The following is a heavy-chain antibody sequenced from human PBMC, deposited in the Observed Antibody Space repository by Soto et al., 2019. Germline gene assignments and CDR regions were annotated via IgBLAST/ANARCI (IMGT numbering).Heavy chain of an antibody. J-gene: IGHJ4*02. V-gene: IGHV4-34*01. CDR3: ARDAALGFYGDYDY. CDR1: GGSFSGYY. D-gene: IGHD4-17*01. CDR2: INHSGST. Sequence: SETLSLTCAVYGGSFSGYYWSWIRQPPGKGLEWIGEINHSGSTNYNPSLKSRVTISVDTSKNQFSLKLSSVTAADTAVYYCARDAALGFYGDYDYWGQGTLVTVSS.